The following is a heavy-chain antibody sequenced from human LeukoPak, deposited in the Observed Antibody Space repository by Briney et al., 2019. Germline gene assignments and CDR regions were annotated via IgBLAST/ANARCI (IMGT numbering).Heavy chain of an antibody. V-gene: IGHV3-48*03. D-gene: IGHD3-10*01. CDR3: ARDGIYYYGSGNRLDY. Sequence: GGSLRLSCAASGFTFSSYEMNWVRQALGGGLEWVSYISSSGTTIYYADSVKGRFTISRDNAKNSLYLQMNSLRAEDTAVYYCARDGIYYYGSGNRLDYWGQGTLVTVSS. CDR2: ISSSGTTI. CDR1: GFTFSSYE. J-gene: IGHJ4*02.